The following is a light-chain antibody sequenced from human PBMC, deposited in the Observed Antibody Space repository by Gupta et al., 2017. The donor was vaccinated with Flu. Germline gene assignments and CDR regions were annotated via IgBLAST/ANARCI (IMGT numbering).Light chain of an antibody. Sequence: SVTISCTGTSSDVGGYNYVSWYQQHPGTAPKLMIYEVTKRPSGVPDRFSGSKSDTTASLTVSGLQAEDEADYYCHSYASSNNLVFGGGTKLTVL. CDR3: HSYASSNNLV. CDR1: SSDVGGYNY. CDR2: EVT. J-gene: IGLJ3*02. V-gene: IGLV2-8*01.